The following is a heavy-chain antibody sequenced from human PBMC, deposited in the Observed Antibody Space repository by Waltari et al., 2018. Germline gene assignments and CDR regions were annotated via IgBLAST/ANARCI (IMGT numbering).Heavy chain of an antibody. V-gene: IGHV4-34*01. J-gene: IGHJ4*02. D-gene: IGHD4-17*01. CDR1: GGSFSGYD. CDR3: ARRKGRTLRTKTPYYFDY. CDR2: INHSGST. Sequence: QVQLQQWGAGLLKPSETLSLTCAVYGGSFSGYDWSWIRQPPGKGLGRIGEINHSGSTTYTPSLKSRVTMSVDRAKNQFSLRLSSVTAAYTAVYYCARRKGRTLRTKTPYYFDYWGQGTLVTVSS.